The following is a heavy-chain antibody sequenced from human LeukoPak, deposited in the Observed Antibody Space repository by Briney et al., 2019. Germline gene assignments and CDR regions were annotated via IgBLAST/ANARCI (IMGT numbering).Heavy chain of an antibody. CDR1: GYTFTDYY. CDR3: ARGPDDILTAYYNFFFDL. CDR2: INPNSGGT. J-gene: IGHJ2*01. Sequence: ASVKVSCKASGYTFTDYYMHWVRQAPGQGLEWMGWINPNSGGTHYAQRFQARVTMTRDTSISTAYTDLSRLTSDDTAVYYCARGPDDILTAYYNFFFDLWGRGTLVTVSS. D-gene: IGHD3-9*01. V-gene: IGHV1-2*02.